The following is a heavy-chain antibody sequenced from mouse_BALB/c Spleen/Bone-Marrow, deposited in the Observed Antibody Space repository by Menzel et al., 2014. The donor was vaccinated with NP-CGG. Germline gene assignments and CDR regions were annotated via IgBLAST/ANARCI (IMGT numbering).Heavy chain of an antibody. Sequence: EVMLVESGAELVKPGASVRLSCTASGFNIKDTYMHWVKQRPDQGLEWIGRIDPANGNAKHDPKFQGKAAITADTSSNTTFPQLSSVTSEDTAVYYCAIYFYFDYWGQGTTLTVSS. CDR1: GFNIKDTY. V-gene: IGHV14-3*02. CDR2: IDPANGNA. D-gene: IGHD2-3*01. J-gene: IGHJ2*01. CDR3: AIYFYFDY.